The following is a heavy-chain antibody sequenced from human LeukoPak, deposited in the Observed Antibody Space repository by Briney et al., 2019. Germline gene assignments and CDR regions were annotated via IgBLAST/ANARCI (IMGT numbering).Heavy chain of an antibody. J-gene: IGHJ4*02. CDR3: ARSRGYYTYFDY. D-gene: IGHD3-22*01. Sequence: GGSLRLSCAASGFTFDDYAMHWVRQAPGKGLEWVSGITWNSGNIGYADSVKGRFTISRDNAKNSLSLQMNSLRAEDTALYYCARSRGYYTYFDYWGQGPLVTVSS. CDR1: GFTFDDYA. V-gene: IGHV3-9*01. CDR2: ITWNSGNI.